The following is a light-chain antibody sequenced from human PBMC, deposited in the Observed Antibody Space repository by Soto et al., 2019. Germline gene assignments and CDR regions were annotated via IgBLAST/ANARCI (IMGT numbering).Light chain of an antibody. CDR1: QGISDY. CDR2: AAS. Sequence: EMPQSPSSLSASVVDRVSITCRASQGISDYLNWYQQKPGKAPNLLIYAASSLQSGVPSRFSGSGSGTDFTLTISSLQPEDFATYYCQQSYITPRTFGQGTKVDIK. CDR3: QQSYITPRT. J-gene: IGKJ1*01. V-gene: IGKV1-39*01.